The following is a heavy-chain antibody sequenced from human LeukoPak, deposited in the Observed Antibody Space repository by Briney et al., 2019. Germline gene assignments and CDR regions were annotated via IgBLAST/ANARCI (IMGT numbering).Heavy chain of an antibody. Sequence: PGGSLRLSCAASGVTFSTDEMKWGRQAPGKGLEWVSYITGSSNTIYYADSVKGRFTISRDNAKNSVSYQMNSLRAEDTALYYCAVRFDYWGQGTLVTVSS. J-gene: IGHJ4*02. CDR1: GVTFSTDE. CDR3: AVRFDY. V-gene: IGHV3-48*03. CDR2: ITGSSNTI.